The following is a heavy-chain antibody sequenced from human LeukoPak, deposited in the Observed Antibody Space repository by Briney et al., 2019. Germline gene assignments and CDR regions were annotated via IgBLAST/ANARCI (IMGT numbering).Heavy chain of an antibody. D-gene: IGHD6-13*01. J-gene: IGHJ4*02. CDR3: ASGWYSSSWQSSVTPLPGY. Sequence: PGGSLRLSCAASGFTFSSYSMSWVRQAPGKGLEWVSSISSSSSYIYYADSVKGRFTISRDNAKNSLYLQMNSLRAEDTAVYYCASGWYSSSWQSSVTPLPGYWGQGTLVTVSS. CDR2: ISSSSSYI. V-gene: IGHV3-21*01. CDR1: GFTFSSYS.